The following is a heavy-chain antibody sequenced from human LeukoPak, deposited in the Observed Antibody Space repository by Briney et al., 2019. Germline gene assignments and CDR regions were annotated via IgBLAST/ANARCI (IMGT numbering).Heavy chain of an antibody. Sequence: ASVKVSCKASGYTFTSYGISWVRQAPGQGLEWMGGIIPIFGTANYAQKFQGRVTITADESTSTAYMELSSLRSDDTAVYYCARYTSAGDFDYWGQGTLVTVSS. CDR2: IIPIFGTA. CDR3: ARYTSAGDFDY. CDR1: GYTFTSYG. D-gene: IGHD6-25*01. J-gene: IGHJ4*02. V-gene: IGHV1-69*13.